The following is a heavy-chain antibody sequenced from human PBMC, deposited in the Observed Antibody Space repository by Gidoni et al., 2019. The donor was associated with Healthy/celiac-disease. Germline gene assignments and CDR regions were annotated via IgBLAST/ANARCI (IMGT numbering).Heavy chain of an antibody. J-gene: IGHJ4*02. CDR3: ARAEVGAWGFDY. V-gene: IGHV1-69*01. CDR1: GGTFRSYA. CDR2: IIPIFGTE. Sequence: QVQLVQSGDAVTTPGSSAKLYCKAYGGTFRSYAIRWVRPAPGQGLEWMGGIIPIFGTEKYAQKFQGRVMITADESTSTAYMELSSLRSEDTAVYYCARAEVGAWGFDYWGQGTLVTVSS. D-gene: IGHD1-26*01.